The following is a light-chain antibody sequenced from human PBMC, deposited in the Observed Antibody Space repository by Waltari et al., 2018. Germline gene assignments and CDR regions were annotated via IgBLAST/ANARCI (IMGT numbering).Light chain of an antibody. CDR1: SSDLGRYNY. CDR2: DVN. CDR3: SSYTSTTTPFV. V-gene: IGLV2-14*03. J-gene: IGLJ1*01. Sequence: QSALTQPASVSGSPGQSITISCTGPSSDLGRYNYVSWYQQHPGKALKLIIYDVNNRPSGISDRFSGSKSANTASLTISGLQVEDEADYFCSSYTSTTTPFVFGSGTKVTVL.